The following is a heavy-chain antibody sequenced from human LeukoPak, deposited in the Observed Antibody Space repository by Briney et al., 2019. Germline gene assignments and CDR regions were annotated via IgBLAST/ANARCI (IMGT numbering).Heavy chain of an antibody. Sequence: SQTLSFTCTVSGGSISSGGYYWSWIRQHPGKGLEWIGYIYYSGSTYYNPSLKSRVTISVDTSKNQFSLKLSSVTAADTAVYYCARDQEYSYGYFDYWGQGTLVTVSS. CDR2: IYYSGST. CDR3: ARDQEYSYGYFDY. J-gene: IGHJ4*02. V-gene: IGHV4-31*03. CDR1: GGSISSGGYY. D-gene: IGHD5-18*01.